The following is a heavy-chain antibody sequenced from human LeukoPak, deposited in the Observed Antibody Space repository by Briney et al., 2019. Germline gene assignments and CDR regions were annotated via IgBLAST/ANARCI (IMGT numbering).Heavy chain of an antibody. J-gene: IGHJ6*03. V-gene: IGHV1-24*01. Sequence: GASVKVSCKVSGYTLTELSMHWVRQAPGKGLEWMGGFDPEDGKTIYAQKFQGRVTMTEDTSTDTAYMELSSLRSEDTAVYYCATSDLGTGYDSTSRVYYYYYMDVWGKGTTVTVSS. CDR3: ATSDLGTGYDSTSRVYYYYYMDV. CDR2: FDPEDGKT. D-gene: IGHD5-12*01. CDR1: GYTLTELS.